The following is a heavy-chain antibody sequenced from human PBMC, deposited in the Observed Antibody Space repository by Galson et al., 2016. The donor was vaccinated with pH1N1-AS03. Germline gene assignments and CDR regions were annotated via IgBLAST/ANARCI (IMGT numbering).Heavy chain of an antibody. J-gene: IGHJ4*02. Sequence: SVKVSCKASGYTFTNYGISWVRQAPGQGLEWMGWINPVNGNTKYSQKFQGRATITRDTSATTVYMELSSLRSEDTAVYYCARDLSRLGDYGYWGQGTLVTVSS. D-gene: IGHD3-16*01. V-gene: IGHV1-18*01. CDR3: ARDLSRLGDYGY. CDR1: GYTFTNYG. CDR2: INPVNGNT.